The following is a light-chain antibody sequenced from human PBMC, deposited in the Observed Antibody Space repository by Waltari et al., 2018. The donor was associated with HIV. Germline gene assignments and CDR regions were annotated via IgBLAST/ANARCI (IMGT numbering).Light chain of an antibody. V-gene: IGKV3D-15*01. J-gene: IGKJ1*01. Sequence: EIVMTQSPATLSVSQGERVTVSCRASQNISNDLAWLQQRPGQPPRLLIYDAVTRAPGTPARVSGRGSETEFVLTITSLQSEDVALYFCQQYNNWPPWTFGQGTKVEMK. CDR2: DAV. CDR3: QQYNNWPPWT. CDR1: QNISND.